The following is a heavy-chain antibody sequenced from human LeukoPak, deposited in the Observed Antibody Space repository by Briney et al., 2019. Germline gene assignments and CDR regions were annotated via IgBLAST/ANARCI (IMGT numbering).Heavy chain of an antibody. D-gene: IGHD6-6*01. CDR3: ASQSSSITSYYYYYMDV. CDR2: IYMSGST. V-gene: IGHV4-61*02. CDR1: GGSISRGSYY. J-gene: IGHJ6*03. Sequence: PSQTLSLTCTVSGGSISRGSYYWSWIRQPAGKGLEWIGRIYMSGSTKYNPSLKSRVTISVDTSKNQFSLKLSSVTAADTAVYYCASQSSSITSYYYYYMDVWGKGTTVTVSS.